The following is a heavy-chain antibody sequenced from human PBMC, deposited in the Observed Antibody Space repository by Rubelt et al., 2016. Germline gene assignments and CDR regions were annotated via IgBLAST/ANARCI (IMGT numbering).Heavy chain of an antibody. CDR3: ARKDGDYGMDV. D-gene: IGHD4-17*01. CDR2: IYRGGTT. V-gene: IGHV3-66*01. Sequence: EVQLVESGGGLVQPGGSLRLSCAASGFIVSSDYMSWVRQAPGKGLEWVSVIYRGGTTYYADSVKGRFTISRENSKNTLDLKRNRRGAEDTAVYYCARKDGDYGMDVWGQGTTVTVSS. CDR1: GFIVSSDY. J-gene: IGHJ6*02.